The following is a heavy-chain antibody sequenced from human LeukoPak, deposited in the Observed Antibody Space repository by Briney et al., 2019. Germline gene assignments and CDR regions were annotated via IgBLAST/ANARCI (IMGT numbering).Heavy chain of an antibody. CDR2: IYTGGST. CDR3: AKSYGSGSYDAFDY. V-gene: IGHV3-53*01. Sequence: GGSLRLSCAASGFTVSSSYMTWVRQAPGKGLEWVSVIYTGGSTYYADSVKGRFTISRDTSKNTLYLQMNSLRAEDTAVYYCAKSYGSGSYDAFDYWGQGTLVTVSS. CDR1: GFTVSSSY. D-gene: IGHD3-10*01. J-gene: IGHJ4*02.